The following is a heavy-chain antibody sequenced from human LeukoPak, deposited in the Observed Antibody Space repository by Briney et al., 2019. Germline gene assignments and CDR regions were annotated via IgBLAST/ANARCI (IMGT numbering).Heavy chain of an antibody. D-gene: IGHD3-22*01. Sequence: SETLSLTCTVSGGSISGSTDHWGWIRQPPGKGLEWIGIVYPSGATYYNPSLRSRLTISVDTSKNQFSLKSSSVTATDTAVYFCARQNSSGLDSWGQGMLVTVSS. CDR2: VYPSGAT. J-gene: IGHJ4*02. CDR1: GGSISGSTDH. CDR3: ARQNSSGLDS. V-gene: IGHV4-39*01.